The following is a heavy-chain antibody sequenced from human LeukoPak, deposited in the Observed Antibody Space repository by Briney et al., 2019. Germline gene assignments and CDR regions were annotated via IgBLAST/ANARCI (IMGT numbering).Heavy chain of an antibody. CDR2: ISWNSGSR. CDR3: AKDSEYSYGYLDY. Sequence: PGRSLRLSCAAPGFTFDDYAMHSVRQARGKGLEWDPGISWNSGSRAYADSVKGRFPISRDNAKKSRYLQMNSLRAEDQALYYCAKDSEYSYGYLDYWGQGTLVPVPS. V-gene: IGHV3-9*01. J-gene: IGHJ4*02. CDR1: GFTFDDYA. D-gene: IGHD5-18*01.